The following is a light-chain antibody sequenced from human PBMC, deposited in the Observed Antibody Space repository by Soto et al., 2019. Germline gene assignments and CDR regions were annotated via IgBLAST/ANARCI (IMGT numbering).Light chain of an antibody. V-gene: IGKV1-39*01. J-gene: IGKJ1*01. CDR3: QQSYSTPRT. CDR1: QSISSY. Sequence: DIQMTQSPSSLSASVGDRVTITCRASQSISSYLSWYHQKPGTAPKLLIYAASSLQSGVPSRFSGSGSGTDFTLTISSLQPEDFATYFCQQSYSTPRTFGQGTKVEIK. CDR2: AAS.